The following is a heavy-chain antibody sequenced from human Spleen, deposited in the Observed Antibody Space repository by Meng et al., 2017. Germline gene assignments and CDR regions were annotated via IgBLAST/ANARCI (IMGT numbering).Heavy chain of an antibody. V-gene: IGHV1-46*01. Sequence: ASVKVSCKASGYTFTSYYMHWVRQAPGQGLEWMGIINPSGGSTSYAQKFQGRVTMTRDTSTSTVYMELSSLRSEDTAVYYCAIGNYYDSSGYYYEGYYYYYGMDVWGQGTTVTVSS. D-gene: IGHD3-22*01. CDR3: AIGNYYDSSGYYYEGYYYYYGMDV. J-gene: IGHJ6*02. CDR2: INPSGGST. CDR1: GYTFTSYY.